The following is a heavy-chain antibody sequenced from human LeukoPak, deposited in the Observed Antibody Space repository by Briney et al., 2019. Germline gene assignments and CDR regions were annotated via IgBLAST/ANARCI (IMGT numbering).Heavy chain of an antibody. V-gene: IGHV3-21*05. CDR3: ARVGSRGYYFDY. CDR1: GFPFSSYA. D-gene: IGHD1-26*01. J-gene: IGHJ4*02. Sequence: PGGSLRLSCAASGFPFSSYAMSWVRQAPGKGLEWVSHISGSSTYTNYADSVKGRFTISRDNANNSLYLQMNSLTAEDTAVFYCARVGSRGYYFDYWGQGTLVSVSS. CDR2: ISGSSTYT.